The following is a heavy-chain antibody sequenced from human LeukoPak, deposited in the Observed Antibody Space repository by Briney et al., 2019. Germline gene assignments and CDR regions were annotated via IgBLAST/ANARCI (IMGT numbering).Heavy chain of an antibody. Sequence: GGSLRLSCAASGFTFSSYGMHWVRQAPGKGLEWVAFIRYDGSNKYYADSVKGRFTISRDNSKNTLYLQMNSLRSEDTAVYYCARGLYYSRKFDYWGQGTLVTVSS. CDR1: GFTFSSYG. CDR3: ARGLYYSRKFDY. CDR2: IRYDGSNK. D-gene: IGHD3-22*01. J-gene: IGHJ4*02. V-gene: IGHV3-30*02.